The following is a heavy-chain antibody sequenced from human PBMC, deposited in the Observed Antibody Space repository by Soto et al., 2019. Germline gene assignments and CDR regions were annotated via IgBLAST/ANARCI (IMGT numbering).Heavy chain of an antibody. D-gene: IGHD3-9*01. J-gene: IGHJ5*02. CDR1: GYTFSNYA. Sequence: ASVKVSCKASGYTFSNYAITWVRQAPGQGLEWLGWISAYSGNTNYAQKFQGRVTMTTDTSTSTAYMELRSLRSDDTAVYYCARSGSGHLDWLLDPWGQGTLVTVSS. CDR3: ARSGSGHLDWLLDP. CDR2: ISAYSGNT. V-gene: IGHV1-18*01.